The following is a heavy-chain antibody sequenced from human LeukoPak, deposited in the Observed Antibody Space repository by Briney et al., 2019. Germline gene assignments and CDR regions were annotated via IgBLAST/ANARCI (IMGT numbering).Heavy chain of an antibody. CDR2: INHSGST. CDR3: ARGREELVVPAYYFDY. V-gene: IGHV4-34*01. J-gene: IGHJ4*02. Sequence: SETLSLTCAVYGGSFSGYYWSWIRQPPARGLEWIGEINHSGSTNYNPSLKSRVTISVDTSKNQFSLKLSSATAADTAVYYCARGREELVVPAYYFDYWGQGTLVTVSS. D-gene: IGHD2-2*01. CDR1: GGSFSGYY.